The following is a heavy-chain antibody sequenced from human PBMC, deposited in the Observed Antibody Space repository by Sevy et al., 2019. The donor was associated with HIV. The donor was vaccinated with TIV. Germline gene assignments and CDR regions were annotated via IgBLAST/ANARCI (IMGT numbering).Heavy chain of an antibody. V-gene: IGHV3-74*01. Sequence: GGSLRLSCAASGFTFTSDYMHWVRRPPGKGLVWVSHINTDGKIIRYADSVKGRFTTSRDNAKNTLYLQMNSLRAEDTAVYYCARGSRGTFGSWGQGTLVTVSS. CDR2: INTDGKII. CDR3: ARGSRGTFGS. J-gene: IGHJ4*02. CDR1: GFTFTSDY. D-gene: IGHD1-26*01.